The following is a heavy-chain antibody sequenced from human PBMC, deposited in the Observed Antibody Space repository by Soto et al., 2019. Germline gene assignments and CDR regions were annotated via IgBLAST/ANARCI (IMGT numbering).Heavy chain of an antibody. D-gene: IGHD1-26*01. J-gene: IGHJ3*02. V-gene: IGHV3-48*01. CDR2: INYSATTM. CDR1: GFTFSSYS. Sequence: EVQLVESGGGLVQPGGSLRLSCAASGFTFSSYSMNWVRQAPGKGLEWVSYINYSATTMYYADSVKGRFIISRDNARNSLYLQMTSLRVEDTAVYYWVRDYSWAFDIGGQGTMVTVSS. CDR3: VRDYSWAFDI.